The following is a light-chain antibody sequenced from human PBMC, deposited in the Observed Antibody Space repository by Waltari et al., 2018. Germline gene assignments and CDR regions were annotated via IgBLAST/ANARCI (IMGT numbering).Light chain of an antibody. Sequence: QSALTQPASVSGSPGQSITISCPGTTGDAWTYNLVPWYQQHPGKAPKLIIFEGTKRPSGVSNRFFASKSGNTASLTISGLQADDEADYHCCSYVSNTYVFGTGTKVTVL. V-gene: IGLV2-23*01. J-gene: IGLJ1*01. CDR2: EGT. CDR1: TGDAWTYNL. CDR3: CSYVSNTYV.